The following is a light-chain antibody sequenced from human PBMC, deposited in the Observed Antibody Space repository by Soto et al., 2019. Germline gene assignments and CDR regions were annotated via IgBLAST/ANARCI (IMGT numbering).Light chain of an antibody. CDR1: SSDVGGYKF. Sequence: QSALTQPASVSASPGQSITISCTGTSSDVGGYKFVSWYQHHPGKAPKLMIYEVNNRPSGVSNRFSGSKSGNTASLTISGLRAEDEADYYCGSYTTSSNYVFGTGTKLTVL. V-gene: IGLV2-14*01. CDR2: EVN. CDR3: GSYTTSSNYV. J-gene: IGLJ1*01.